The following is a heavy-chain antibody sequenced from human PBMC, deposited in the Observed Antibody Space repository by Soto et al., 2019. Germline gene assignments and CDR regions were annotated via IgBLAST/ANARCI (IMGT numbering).Heavy chain of an antibody. CDR1: GFTFSSYG. V-gene: IGHV3-30*03. D-gene: IGHD3-3*01. J-gene: IGHJ6*02. Sequence: GGSLRLSCAASGFTFSSYGLHWVRQAPGKGLEWVAVISYDGSNKYYADSVKGRFTISRDNSKNTLYLQMNSLRAEDTAVYYCARGATIWELVFYGMDVWGQGTTVTVSS. CDR3: ARGATIWELVFYGMDV. CDR2: ISYDGSNK.